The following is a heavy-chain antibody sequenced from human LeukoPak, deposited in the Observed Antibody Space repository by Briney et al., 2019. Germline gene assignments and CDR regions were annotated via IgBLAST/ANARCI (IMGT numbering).Heavy chain of an antibody. CDR2: ITPTYGLV. Sequence: ASVKVSCKASGYTFTDYYIHWVRQAPGQGLEWMGGITPTYGLVHYAQKFQGRVTLTTDTSTGTADLEMNSLTFEDTAVYYCATGTNGLYGSNRFQGYFDDWGQGTLVTVLS. J-gene: IGHJ4*02. CDR3: ATGTNGLYGSNRFQGYFDD. D-gene: IGHD6-13*01. V-gene: IGHV1-2*02. CDR1: GYTFTDYY.